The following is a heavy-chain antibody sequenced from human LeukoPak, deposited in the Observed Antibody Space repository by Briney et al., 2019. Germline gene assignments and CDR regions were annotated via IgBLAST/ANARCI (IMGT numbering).Heavy chain of an antibody. CDR2: IKQDGSEK. V-gene: IGHV3-7*03. D-gene: IGHD4-11*01. CDR3: ASNYGG. CDR1: GFDFSNYW. J-gene: IGHJ4*02. Sequence: GGSLRLSCAASGFDFSNYWMYWVRQAPGKGLEWVANIKQDGSEKYYVDSVRGRFTISRDNAKNSLSLQMNSLRAEDTAVYYCASNYGGWGQGTLGTVSS.